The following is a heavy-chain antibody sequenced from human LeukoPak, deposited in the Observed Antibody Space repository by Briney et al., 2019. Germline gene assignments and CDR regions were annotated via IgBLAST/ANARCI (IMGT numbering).Heavy chain of an antibody. CDR2: INDSGST. CDR3: ARGQYCSTTTCYSARRYFDF. Sequence: SETLSLTCAVSGGAFSNYFWTWIRQPPGKGLEWIAEINDSGSTNSNSFLRSRVAISLDTSKNQFSLRLTSVTAADTAVYYCARGQYCSTTTCYSARRYFDFWGQGTLVTVSS. D-gene: IGHD2-2*01. V-gene: IGHV4-34*01. CDR1: GGAFSNYF. J-gene: IGHJ4*02.